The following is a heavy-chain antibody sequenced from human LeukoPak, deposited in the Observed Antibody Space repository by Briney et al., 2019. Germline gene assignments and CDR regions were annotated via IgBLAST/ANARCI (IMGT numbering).Heavy chain of an antibody. J-gene: IGHJ4*02. CDR2: INHSGST. V-gene: IGHV4-34*01. Sequence: SETLSLTCAVYGGSLSGYYWSWIRQPPGKGLEWIGEINHSGSTNYNPSLKSRVTISVDTSKNQFSLKLSSVTAADTAVYYCARVFSDYGGTRYYFDYWGQGTLVTVSS. CDR1: GGSLSGYY. D-gene: IGHD4-23*01. CDR3: ARVFSDYGGTRYYFDY.